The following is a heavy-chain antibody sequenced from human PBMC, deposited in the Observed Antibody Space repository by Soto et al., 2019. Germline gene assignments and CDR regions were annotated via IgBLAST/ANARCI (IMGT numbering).Heavy chain of an antibody. CDR1: GFTFSSYA. V-gene: IGHV3-30-3*01. CDR3: ARAGGSYSNQSWKTWFDP. Sequence: PGGSLRLSCAASGFTFSSYAMHWVRQAPGKGLEWVAVISYDGSNKYNADSVKGSFTISRDNSKNTLYLQRNSLRAEDTAVYYCARAGGSYSNQSWKTWFDPWGQGTLVTVSS. J-gene: IGHJ5*02. D-gene: IGHD1-26*01. CDR2: ISYDGSNK.